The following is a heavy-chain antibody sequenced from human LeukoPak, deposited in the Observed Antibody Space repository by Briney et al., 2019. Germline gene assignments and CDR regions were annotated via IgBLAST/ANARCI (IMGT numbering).Heavy chain of an antibody. CDR3: AREAYSSGWYSGY. CDR2: INHSGST. V-gene: IGHV4-34*01. CDR1: GGSFSGYY. D-gene: IGHD6-19*01. J-gene: IGHJ4*02. Sequence: SETLSLTCAVYGGSFSGYYWSWIRQPPGKGLEWIGEINHSGSTNYNPSLKSRVTISVDTSKNQFSLKLSSVTAADTAVYYCAREAYSSGWYSGYWGQGTLVTVPS.